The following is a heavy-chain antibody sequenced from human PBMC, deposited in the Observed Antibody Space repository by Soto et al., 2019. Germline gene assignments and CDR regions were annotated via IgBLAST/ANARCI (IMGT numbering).Heavy chain of an antibody. Sequence: ASVKVSCTASGYTFTSYGISWVRQAPGQGLEWMGWISAYNGNTNYAQKLQGRVTMTTDTSTSTAYMELRSLRSDDTAVYYCARDRSVSYLNYGMDVWGQGTTVTVSS. CDR1: GYTFTSYG. CDR2: ISAYNGNT. V-gene: IGHV1-18*01. D-gene: IGHD3-10*01. J-gene: IGHJ6*02. CDR3: ARDRSVSYLNYGMDV.